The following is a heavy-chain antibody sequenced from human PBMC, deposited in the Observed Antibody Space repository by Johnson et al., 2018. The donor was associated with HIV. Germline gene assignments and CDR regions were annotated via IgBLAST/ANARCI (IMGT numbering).Heavy chain of an antibody. D-gene: IGHD3-16*01. Sequence: QVQLVESGGGVVQPGRSLRLSCAASGFSFSSYAMHWVRQAPGKGLEWVAVVSYDGSERYYADSVKGRFTISRDNAKNSLYLQMNSLRAEDTAVYYCARGGWGDAFDIWGQGTMVTVSS. CDR3: ARGGWGDAFDI. CDR2: VSYDGSER. CDR1: GFSFSSYA. J-gene: IGHJ3*02. V-gene: IGHV3-30*04.